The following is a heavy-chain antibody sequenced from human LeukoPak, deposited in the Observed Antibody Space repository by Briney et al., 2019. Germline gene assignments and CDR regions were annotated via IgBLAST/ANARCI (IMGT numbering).Heavy chain of an antibody. Sequence: PGGSLRLSCVASGFTFSSHGMSWVRQTPERGLEWVSSISASGGEKFYADSVRGRFTISRDNSKNTLYLQMYSLRPEDTAIYYCAKIGVIGLWYFDYWGQGSLVTVSS. J-gene: IGHJ4*02. CDR2: ISASGGEK. CDR1: GFTFSSHG. CDR3: AKIGVIGLWYFDY. D-gene: IGHD2-21*01. V-gene: IGHV3-23*01.